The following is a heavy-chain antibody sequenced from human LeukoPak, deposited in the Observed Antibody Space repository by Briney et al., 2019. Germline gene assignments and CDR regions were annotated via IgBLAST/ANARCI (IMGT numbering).Heavy chain of an antibody. CDR1: GGSISSYY. CDR2: IYTSGST. CDR3: ARKGRWNQLLGKPYYYYGMDV. D-gene: IGHD2-2*01. Sequence: PSETLSLTCTFSGGSISSYYWSWIRQPAGKGLEWIGRIYTSGSTNYNPSLKSRVTMSVDTSKNQFSLKLSSVTAADTAVYYCARKGRWNQLLGKPYYYYGMDVWGQGTTVTVSS. V-gene: IGHV4-4*07. J-gene: IGHJ6*02.